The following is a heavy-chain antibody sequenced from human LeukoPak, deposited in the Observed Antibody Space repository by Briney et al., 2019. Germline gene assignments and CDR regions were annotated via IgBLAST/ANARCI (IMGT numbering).Heavy chain of an antibody. V-gene: IGHV3-21*01. CDR3: ARDPRVVVNYYYYGMDV. J-gene: IGHJ6*02. Sequence: GGSLRLSCAASGFTFSTYAMSWVRQAPGKGLEWVSSISSSSSYIYYADSVKGRLTISRDNAKNSLYLQMNSLRAEDTAVYYCARDPRVVVNYYYYGMDVWGQGTTVTVSS. D-gene: IGHD3-22*01. CDR1: GFTFSTYA. CDR2: ISSSSSYI.